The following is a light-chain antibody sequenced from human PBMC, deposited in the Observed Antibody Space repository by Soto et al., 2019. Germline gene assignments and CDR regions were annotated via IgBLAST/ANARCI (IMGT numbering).Light chain of an antibody. CDR2: GAS. CDR1: QSVSSR. Sequence: EIVLTQSPGTLSLSPGERATLSCRASQSVSSRLAWYLHKPGQAPRLLISGASSRATGIPDRFSGSGSGTEFTLTISRLEPEDFAVYYCQQYGSSPITFDQGTRLEIK. J-gene: IGKJ5*01. V-gene: IGKV3-20*01. CDR3: QQYGSSPIT.